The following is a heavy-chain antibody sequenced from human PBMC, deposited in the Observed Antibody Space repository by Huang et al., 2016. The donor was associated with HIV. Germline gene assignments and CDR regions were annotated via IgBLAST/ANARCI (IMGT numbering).Heavy chain of an antibody. J-gene: IGHJ4*02. CDR1: GYTFTSYG. CDR2: ISAYSGDT. V-gene: IGHV1-18*04. CDR3: ARDRVTSFRGITRGTFDY. Sequence: QLVQSGAEVKKPGASVKVSCKASGYTFTSYGFTWVRQAPGQGLEWMGWISAYSGDTKYAQSLQGRVTMTTDTSTNTAYMELRSLRSEDTAMYYWARDRVTSFRGITRGTFDYWGQGTPVTVSS. D-gene: IGHD3-10*01.